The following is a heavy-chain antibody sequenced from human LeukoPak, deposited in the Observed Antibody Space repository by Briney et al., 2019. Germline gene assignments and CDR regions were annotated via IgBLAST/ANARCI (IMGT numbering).Heavy chain of an antibody. CDR2: ISSSGSTI. CDR1: GFTFSSYE. D-gene: IGHD3-10*02. J-gene: IGHJ6*04. V-gene: IGHV3-48*03. Sequence: PGGSLRLSCAASGFTFSSYEIHWVRQAPGKGLEWLSYISSSGSTIKYADSVKGRFTISRGNAKNSLYLQMNSLRAEDTAVYYCAELGITMIGGVWGKGTTVTISS. CDR3: AELGITMIGGV.